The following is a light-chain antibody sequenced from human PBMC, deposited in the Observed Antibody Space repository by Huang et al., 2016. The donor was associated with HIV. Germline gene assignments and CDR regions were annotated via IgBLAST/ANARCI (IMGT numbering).Light chain of an antibody. CDR1: QILSSNN. CDR2: GAF. CDR3: QQYGSLPLT. V-gene: IGKV3-20*01. Sequence: EIVLTQSPGTLSLSPGERAALSCRANQILSSNNLAWYLQTTVQAPRLLIYGAFNRATGIPDRFSGSGSGTDFTLTITKLEPEDFAVYYCQQYGSLPLTFGGGTKVEIK. J-gene: IGKJ4*01.